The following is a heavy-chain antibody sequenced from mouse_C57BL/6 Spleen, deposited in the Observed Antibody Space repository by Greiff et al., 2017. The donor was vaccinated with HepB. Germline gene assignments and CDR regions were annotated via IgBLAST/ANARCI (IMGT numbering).Heavy chain of an antibody. CDR3: ARSLYDGYLYYYAMDY. V-gene: IGHV7-3*01. D-gene: IGHD2-3*01. J-gene: IGHJ4*01. CDR1: GFTFTDYY. Sequence: EVYLVESGGGLVQPGGSLSLSCAASGFTFTDYYMSWVRQPPGKALEWLGFIRNKANGYTTEYSASVKGRFTISRDNSQSILYLQMNALRAEDSATYYCARSLYDGYLYYYAMDYWGQGTSVTVSS. CDR2: IRNKANGYTT.